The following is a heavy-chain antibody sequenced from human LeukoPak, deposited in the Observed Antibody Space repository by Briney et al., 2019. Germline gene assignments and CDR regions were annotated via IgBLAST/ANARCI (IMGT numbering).Heavy chain of an antibody. V-gene: IGHV4-30-2*01. J-gene: IGHJ4*02. D-gene: IGHD3-10*01. CDR3: ARGRPLWFGELYRRRHPHYFDY. CDR1: GGSLSSGGYS. CDR2: IYHSGST. Sequence: SETLSLTCAVSGGSLSSGGYSWSWIRQPPGKGLEWIGYIYHSGSTYYNPSLKSRVTISVDTSKNQFSLKLSSVTAADTAVYYCARGRPLWFGELYRRRHPHYFDYWGQGTLVTVSS.